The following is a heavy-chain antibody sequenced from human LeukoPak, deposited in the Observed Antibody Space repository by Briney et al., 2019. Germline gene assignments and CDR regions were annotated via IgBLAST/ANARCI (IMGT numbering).Heavy chain of an antibody. CDR3: ARDRGAQAAFDY. D-gene: IGHD1-26*01. CDR2: INHSGST. Sequence: SETLSLTCAVYGGSFSGYYWSWIRQPPGKGLEWIGEINHSGSTNYNPSLKRRVTISGDTSKNQFSLKLSSVTAADTAVYYCARDRGAQAAFDYWGQGTLVTVSS. CDR1: GGSFSGYY. V-gene: IGHV4-34*01. J-gene: IGHJ4*02.